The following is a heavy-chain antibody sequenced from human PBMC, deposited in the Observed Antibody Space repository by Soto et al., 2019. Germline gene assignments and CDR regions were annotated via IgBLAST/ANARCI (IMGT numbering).Heavy chain of an antibody. CDR1: GFTFSSYG. Sequence: QVQLVESGGGVVQPGRSLRLSCAASGFTFSSYGMHWVRQAPGKGLEWVAVIWYDGSNKYYADSVKGRFTISRDNSKNTLYLQMNKLSAEDTAVYYCATRDPAVAAQDDAFDIWGQGTMVTGSS. CDR2: IWYDGSNK. V-gene: IGHV3-33*01. J-gene: IGHJ3*02. D-gene: IGHD6-19*01. CDR3: ATRDPAVAAQDDAFDI.